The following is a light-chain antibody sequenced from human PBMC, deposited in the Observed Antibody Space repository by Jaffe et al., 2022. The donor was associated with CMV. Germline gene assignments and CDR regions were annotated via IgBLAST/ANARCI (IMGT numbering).Light chain of an antibody. J-gene: IGKJ2*01. CDR1: QSISSN. CDR2: GAS. Sequence: EIVMTQSPATLSVSPGERATLSCRASQSISSNLAWYQQKPGQAPRLLIYGASTRATAIPARFSGSGSGTEFTLTISSLQSEDFAVYYCQHYNNWPPVYTFGQGTKLEI. CDR3: QHYNNWPPVYT. V-gene: IGKV3-15*01.